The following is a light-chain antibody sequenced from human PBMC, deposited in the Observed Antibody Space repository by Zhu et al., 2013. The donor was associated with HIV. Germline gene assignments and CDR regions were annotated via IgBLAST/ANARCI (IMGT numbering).Light chain of an antibody. V-gene: IGLV3-27*01. J-gene: IGLJ3*02. CDR1: ILAKKY. CDR3: YSAADNNWV. Sequence: SYELTQPSSVSVSPGQTARITCSGDILAKKYARWFQQKPGQAPVLVIYKDSERPSGIPERFSGSNSGTTVTLTISGAQVEDEADYYCYSAADNNWVFGGGTQLTVL. CDR2: KDS.